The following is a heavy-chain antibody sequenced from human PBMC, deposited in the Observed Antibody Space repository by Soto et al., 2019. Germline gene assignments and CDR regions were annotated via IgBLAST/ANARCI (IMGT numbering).Heavy chain of an antibody. Sequence: GGSLRLSCAASGFTFSSYAMSWVRQAPGKGLEWVSAIGTAGDTYYPGSVKGRFTISRENAKNSLYLQMNSLRAGDTAVYYCARSFLDLTGYSDWGQGTLVTVSS. V-gene: IGHV3-13*01. CDR3: ARSFLDLTGYSD. CDR2: IGTAGDT. CDR1: GFTFSSYA. D-gene: IGHD3-9*01. J-gene: IGHJ4*02.